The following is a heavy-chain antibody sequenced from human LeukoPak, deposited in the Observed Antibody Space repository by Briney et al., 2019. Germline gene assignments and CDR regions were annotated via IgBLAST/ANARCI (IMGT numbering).Heavy chain of an antibody. Sequence: PGGSLRLSCAASGFTFDDYGMSWVRQAPGKGLEWVSGINWNGGSTGYADSVKGRFTISRDNAKNSLYLQMNSLRAEDTALYHCARVGYCSSTSCSAYYYYYGMDVWGQGTTVTVSS. CDR3: ARVGYCSSTSCSAYYYYYGMDV. D-gene: IGHD2-2*01. CDR2: INWNGGST. J-gene: IGHJ6*02. CDR1: GFTFDDYG. V-gene: IGHV3-20*01.